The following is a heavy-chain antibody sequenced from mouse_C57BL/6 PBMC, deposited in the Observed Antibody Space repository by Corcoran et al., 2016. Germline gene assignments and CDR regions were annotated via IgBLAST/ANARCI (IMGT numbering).Heavy chain of an antibody. CDR2: INTYSGVP. CDR1: GYTFTTYG. Sequence: QIQLVQSGPELKKPGETVKISCKASGYTFTTYGMSWVKQAPGKGLKWMGWINTYSGVPTYADDFKGRFAFSLETSASTAYLQINNLKNEDTATYFCARSYGSSPFDYWGQGTTLTVSS. J-gene: IGHJ2*01. D-gene: IGHD1-1*01. CDR3: ARSYGSSPFDY. V-gene: IGHV9-3*01.